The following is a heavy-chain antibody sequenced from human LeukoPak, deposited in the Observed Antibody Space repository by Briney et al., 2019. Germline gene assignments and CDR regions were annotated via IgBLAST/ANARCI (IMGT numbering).Heavy chain of an antibody. J-gene: IGHJ4*02. D-gene: IGHD3-3*01. V-gene: IGHV3-23*01. CDR1: GFIFNNYA. CDR3: ARGVWSGRYDY. CDR2: ISGSGGNT. Sequence: GGSLRLSCAASGFIFNNYAMTWVRQAPGKGLEWVSAISGSGGNTYYADSVKGRFTISRDNSKNTLYLQMNSLRAEDTAVYYCARGVWSGRYDYWGQGTLVTVSS.